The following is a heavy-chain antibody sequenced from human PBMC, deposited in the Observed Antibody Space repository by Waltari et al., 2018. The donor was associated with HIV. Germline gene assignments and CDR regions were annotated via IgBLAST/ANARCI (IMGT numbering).Heavy chain of an antibody. CDR3: ARDQSTMVRGVIFDY. CDR2: IKQDGSEK. CDR1: GFTFRSYW. Sequence: EVQLVESGGGLVQPGGSLRLSCAASGFTFRSYWLSWVRQAPGKGLEWVANIKQDGSEKYYVDSVKGRFTISRDNAKNSLYLQMNSLRAEDTAVYYCARDQSTMVRGVIFDYWGQGTLVTVSS. D-gene: IGHD3-10*01. V-gene: IGHV3-7*01. J-gene: IGHJ4*02.